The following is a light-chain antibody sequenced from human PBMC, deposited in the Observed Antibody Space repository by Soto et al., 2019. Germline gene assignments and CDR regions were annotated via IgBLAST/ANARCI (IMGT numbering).Light chain of an antibody. J-gene: IGLJ2*01. CDR3: SSYAGSNNLGV. V-gene: IGLV2-8*01. CDR2: EVS. Sequence: QSALTQPPSASGSPGQSVTISCTGTSSDVGGYNDVSWYQQHPGKAPKLMIYEVSKRPSGVTDLFSGYKSGNTASLTVSGLQAEDEADYYGSSYAGSNNLGVFGGGTKLTVL. CDR1: SSDVGGYND.